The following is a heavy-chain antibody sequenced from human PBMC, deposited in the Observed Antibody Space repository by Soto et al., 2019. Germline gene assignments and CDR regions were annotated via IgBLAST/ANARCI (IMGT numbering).Heavy chain of an antibody. V-gene: IGHV1-69*13. D-gene: IGHD2-21*02. CDR3: ARVGPAYCGGDCYHDAFDI. Sequence: SVKVSCKASGGTFSSYAISWVRQAPGQGLEWMGGIIPIFGTASYAQKFQGRVTITADESTSTAYMELSSLRSEDTAVYYCARVGPAYCGGDCYHDAFDIFGQGTMVTFSS. J-gene: IGHJ3*02. CDR2: IIPIFGTA. CDR1: GGTFSSYA.